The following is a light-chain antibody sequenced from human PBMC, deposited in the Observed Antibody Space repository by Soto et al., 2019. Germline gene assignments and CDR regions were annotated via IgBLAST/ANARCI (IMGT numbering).Light chain of an antibody. J-gene: IGLJ2*01. CDR1: SSNIGTPYD. CDR2: GNN. CDR3: QSYDSSLSGYMI. Sequence: QSVLTQPPSVSGAPGQRVTISCTGSSSNIGTPYDVHWYQQLPGTAPKLLIYGNNNRPSGVPDRFSGSKSGTSASLAITGLQAEDAADYYCQSYDSSLSGYMIFGGGTKVTVL. V-gene: IGLV1-40*01.